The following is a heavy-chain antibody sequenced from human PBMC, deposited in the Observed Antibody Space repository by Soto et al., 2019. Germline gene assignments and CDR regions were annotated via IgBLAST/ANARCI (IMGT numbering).Heavy chain of an antibody. Sequence: GGSLRLSCAASGCTFSSYAMHWVRQAPGKGLEWVAVISYDGSNKYYADSVKGRFTISRDNSKNTLYLQMNSLRAEDAAVYYCAREMSRNWFDPWGPGTLVTVSS. V-gene: IGHV3-30-3*01. J-gene: IGHJ5*02. CDR3: AREMSRNWFDP. CDR2: ISYDGSNK. CDR1: GCTFSSYA. D-gene: IGHD6-13*01.